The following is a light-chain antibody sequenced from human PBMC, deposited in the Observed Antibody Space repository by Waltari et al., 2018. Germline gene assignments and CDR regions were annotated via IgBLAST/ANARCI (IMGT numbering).Light chain of an antibody. CDR1: QSISSW. Sequence: DIQMTQSPSTLSASVGDRVTITCRASQSISSWLAWYQQKPGKAPKLLIYKASNLETGVPSRFSGSGSGTECTLTISSLQPDDFATYYCQQYGSYLWTFGQGTKVEIK. V-gene: IGKV1-5*03. CDR2: KAS. CDR3: QQYGSYLWT. J-gene: IGKJ1*01.